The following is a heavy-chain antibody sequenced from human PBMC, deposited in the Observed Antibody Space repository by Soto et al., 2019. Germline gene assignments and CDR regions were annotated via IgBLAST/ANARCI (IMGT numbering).Heavy chain of an antibody. CDR1: GGAFSSYA. Sequence: VKVSCKASGGAFSSYAISWVRQAPGQGLEWMGIINPIFGTASYAQKFQGRVTITTDESTSTVYMELSSLRSEDTAVYYCAGDGSGSPYYYYYYGMDVWGQGTTVTVSS. CDR3: AGDGSGSPYYYYYYGMDV. CDR2: INPIFGTA. D-gene: IGHD3-10*01. J-gene: IGHJ6*02. V-gene: IGHV1-69*05.